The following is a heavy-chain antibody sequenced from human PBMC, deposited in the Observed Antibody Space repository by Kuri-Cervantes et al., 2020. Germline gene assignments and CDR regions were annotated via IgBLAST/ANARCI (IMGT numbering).Heavy chain of an antibody. CDR2: IIPILGIA. J-gene: IGHJ4*02. CDR1: GGTFSSYD. CDR3: ARGHESSSGWIGY. D-gene: IGHD6-19*01. V-gene: IGHV1-69*04. Sequence: SVKVSCNASGGTFSSYDISWVRQAPGQGLEWMGRIIPILGIANYAQKFQGRVTITADKSTSTAYMELSSMRSEDTAVYHCARGHESSSGWIGYWGQGTLVTVSS.